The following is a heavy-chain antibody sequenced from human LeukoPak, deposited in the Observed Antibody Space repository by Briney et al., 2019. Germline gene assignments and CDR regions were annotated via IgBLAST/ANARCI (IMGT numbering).Heavy chain of an antibody. D-gene: IGHD2-2*01. CDR3: ARKPYCSSSSCYEDAFDI. CDR2: MNPNSGNT. V-gene: IGHV1-8*01. CDR1: GYTFTSYD. J-gene: IGHJ3*02. Sequence: ASVKVSCKASGYTFTSYDINWVQQATGQGLEWMGWMNPNSGNTGYAQKFQGRVTMTRNTSISTAYMELSSLRSEDTAVYYCARKPYCSSSSCYEDAFDIWGQGTMVTVSS.